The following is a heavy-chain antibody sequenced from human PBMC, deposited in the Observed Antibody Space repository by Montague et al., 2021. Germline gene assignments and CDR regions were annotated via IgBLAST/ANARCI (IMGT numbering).Heavy chain of an antibody. D-gene: IGHD3-16*01. J-gene: IGHJ4*02. Sequence: SETLSLTCDVYGGSFSRYSWSWIRQPPGRGPELIGHISPTGSTRYNPSLDSRVTISLDTSKSRLSLELTSVTVADTSIYFCVGAPNEYYFDYWGQGTPVSASS. V-gene: IGHV4-34*01. CDR3: VGAPNEYYFDY. CDR2: ISPTGST. CDR1: GGSFSRYS.